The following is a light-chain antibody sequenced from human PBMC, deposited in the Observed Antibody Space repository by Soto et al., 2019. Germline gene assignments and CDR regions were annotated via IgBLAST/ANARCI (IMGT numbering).Light chain of an antibody. CDR3: QSFDSSLNDWM. CDR2: SNI. Sequence: QPVLTQPPSVSGAPGQRVTISCTGSSSNIGAGYDVHWYQQLPGTAPKLLIYSNINRPSGVPDRFSGSKSGTSASLAITGLQAEDEADYYCQSFDSSLNDWMFGGGTQLTVL. V-gene: IGLV1-40*01. J-gene: IGLJ7*01. CDR1: SSNIGAGYD.